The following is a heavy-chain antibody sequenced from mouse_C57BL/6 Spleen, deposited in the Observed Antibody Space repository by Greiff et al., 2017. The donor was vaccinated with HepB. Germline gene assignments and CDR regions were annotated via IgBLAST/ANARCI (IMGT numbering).Heavy chain of an antibody. Sequence: VQLKQSGAELVRPGASVKLSCTASGFNIKDYYMHWVKQRPEQGLEWIGRIDPEDGDTEYAPKFQGKATMTADTSSNTAYLQLSSLTSEDTAVYYCTRDSNYVTYYYAMDYWGQGTSVTVSS. CDR1: GFNIKDYY. CDR3: TRDSNYVTYYYAMDY. J-gene: IGHJ4*01. D-gene: IGHD2-5*01. CDR2: IDPEDGDT. V-gene: IGHV14-1*01.